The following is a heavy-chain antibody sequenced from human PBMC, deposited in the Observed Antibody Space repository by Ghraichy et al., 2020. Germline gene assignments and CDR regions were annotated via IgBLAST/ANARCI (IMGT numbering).Heavy chain of an antibody. J-gene: IGHJ4*02. CDR2: INHSGST. D-gene: IGHD1-26*01. CDR1: GGSFSNYY. Sequence: SQTISLTCAVYGGSFSNYYWSWIRQPPGKGLEWIGEINHSGSTNYNPSLKSRVTISVDTSKNQVSLKLNSVTAADTAVYYCARGVSKGIYCYFDFWGQGTLVTVSS. V-gene: IGHV4-34*01. CDR3: ARGVSKGIYCYFDF.